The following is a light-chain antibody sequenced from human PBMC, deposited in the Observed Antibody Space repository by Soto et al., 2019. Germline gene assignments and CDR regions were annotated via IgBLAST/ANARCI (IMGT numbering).Light chain of an antibody. CDR1: SSNIGAGYD. V-gene: IGLV1-40*01. J-gene: IGLJ7*01. CDR2: GNS. CDR3: QSYASTSAV. Sequence: QSVLTQPPSVSGAPGQRVTISCTGSSSNIGAGYDVHWYQQLPGTAPKLLIYGNSNRPSGVPDRFSGSKSGTSASLAITGLQAEDEADYYCQSYASTSAVFGGGTKLTVL.